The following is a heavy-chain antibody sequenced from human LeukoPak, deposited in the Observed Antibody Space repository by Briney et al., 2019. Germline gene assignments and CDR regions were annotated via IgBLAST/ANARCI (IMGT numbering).Heavy chain of an antibody. D-gene: IGHD3-10*01. CDR1: GFTFSSYA. J-gene: IGHJ4*02. Sequence: PGGSLRLSCAASGFTFSSYAMSWVRQAPGKGLEWVSANSGSGGSTYYADSVKGRFTISRDNAKNSLYLQMNSLRAEDAAVYYCARDQALYYYGSGSYPFDYWGQGTLVTVSS. CDR3: ARDQALYYYGSGSYPFDY. CDR2: NSGSGGST. V-gene: IGHV3-23*01.